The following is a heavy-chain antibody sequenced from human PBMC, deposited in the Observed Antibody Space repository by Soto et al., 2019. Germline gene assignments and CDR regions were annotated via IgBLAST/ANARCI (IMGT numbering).Heavy chain of an antibody. J-gene: IGHJ4*02. D-gene: IGHD3-22*01. V-gene: IGHV4-59*01. CDR1: GGSISSYY. CDR2: IYYSGST. Sequence: SETLSLTCTVSGGSISSYYWSWIRQPPGKGLEWIGYIYYSGSTNYNPSLKSRVTISVDTSKNQFSLKLSSVTAADTAVYYCARVIEKWYYYDSSGYADYWGQGTLVTVSS. CDR3: ARVIEKWYYYDSSGYADY.